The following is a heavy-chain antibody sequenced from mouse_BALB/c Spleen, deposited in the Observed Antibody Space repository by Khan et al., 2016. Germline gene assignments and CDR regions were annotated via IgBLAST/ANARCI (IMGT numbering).Heavy chain of an antibody. Sequence: EVKLLESGGGLVQPGGSLKLSCAASGFDFSRYWMSWVRQAPGKGLEWIGEINPDTITIDYAPSLKDKFTISRDNAKNTLYLQLSKVRSEDTALYYCGRGNYVPGSLDYWGQGTTLTVSS. CDR3: GRGNYVPGSLDY. V-gene: IGHV4-1*02. J-gene: IGHJ2*01. D-gene: IGHD2-1*01. CDR2: INPDTITI. CDR1: GFDFSRYW.